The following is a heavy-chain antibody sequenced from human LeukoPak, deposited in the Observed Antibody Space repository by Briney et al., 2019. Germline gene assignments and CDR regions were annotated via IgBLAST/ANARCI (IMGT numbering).Heavy chain of an antibody. CDR2: IIPIFGTA. J-gene: IGHJ4*02. V-gene: IGHV1-69*05. Sequence: XXGQGLEWMGGIIPIFGTANYAQKFQGRVTITTDESTSTAYMELSSLRSEDTAVYYCAREDYWGQGTLVTVSS. CDR3: AREDY.